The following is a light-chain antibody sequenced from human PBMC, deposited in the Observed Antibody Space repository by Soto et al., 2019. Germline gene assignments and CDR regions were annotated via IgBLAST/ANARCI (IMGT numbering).Light chain of an antibody. CDR1: SGHSSYI. CDR2: LEGSGSY. V-gene: IGLV4-60*03. Sequence: QPVLTQSSSASASLGSSVKLTCTLSSGHSSYIIAWHQQQPGKAPRYLMKLEGSGSYNKGSGVPDRFSGSSSGADRYLTISNLQSEDEADYSCETWDSNPPVVFGGGTKLTVL. CDR3: ETWDSNPPVV. J-gene: IGLJ2*01.